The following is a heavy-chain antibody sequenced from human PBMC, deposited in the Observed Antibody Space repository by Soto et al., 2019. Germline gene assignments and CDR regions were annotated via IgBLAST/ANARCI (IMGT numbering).Heavy chain of an antibody. V-gene: IGHV3-48*01. CDR3: ASPTSYYDSSGPPAY. CDR2: ISSSSSTI. J-gene: IGHJ4*02. Sequence: EVQLVESGGGLVQPGGSLRLSCAASGFTFSTYSMNWVRQAPGKGLEWVSYISSSSSTIFYTDSVKGRFTVSRDNAKNSLDLQMTSLRAAATAVYYCASPTSYYDSSGPPAYWGQGTLVTVSS. CDR1: GFTFSTYS. D-gene: IGHD3-22*01.